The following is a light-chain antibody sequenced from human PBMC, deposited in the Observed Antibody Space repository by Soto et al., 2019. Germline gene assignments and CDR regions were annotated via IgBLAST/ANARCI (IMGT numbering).Light chain of an antibody. J-gene: IGLJ2*01. V-gene: IGLV1-36*01. CDR3: ASWDDNLNGPV. CDR2: YDD. Sequence: QSVLPQPPSVSEAPRQRVTISCSGNSSNIGNNPVNWYQHFPGKAPKLLIYYDDMLYSGVSDRFSVSKSGTSASLAISGLQSEDEADYYCASWDDNLNGPVFGRGTKLTVL. CDR1: SSNIGNNP.